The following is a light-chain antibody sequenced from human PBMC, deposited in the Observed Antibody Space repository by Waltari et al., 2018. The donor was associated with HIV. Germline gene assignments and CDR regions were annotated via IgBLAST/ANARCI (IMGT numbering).Light chain of an antibody. V-gene: IGLV2-8*01. CDR1: TSDIGGYTY. Sequence: QSALTQPPSASGSPGQSVTISCTGTTSDIGGYTYASWYQQHPGKAPKLVISEVTKRPSGVPDRFSGSKSGTTASLTVSGLQAEDEADYYCSSYADRNGFYVVFGGGTRLTVL. CDR3: SSYADRNGFYVV. CDR2: EVT. J-gene: IGLJ2*01.